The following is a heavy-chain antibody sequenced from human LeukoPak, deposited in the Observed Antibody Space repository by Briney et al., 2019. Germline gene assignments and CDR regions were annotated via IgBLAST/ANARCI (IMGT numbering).Heavy chain of an antibody. Sequence: SETLSLTCSVSGDAITSGDDYWNWIRQSPGKGLQWIGYIFFTGSTYYNPSLGSRFTISLDAPKNQFSLRLNSVTAADTAVYYCARGDYTVLAGSPFDLWGRGTLVTVSS. CDR2: IFFTGST. CDR3: ARGDYTVLAGSPFDL. J-gene: IGHJ4*02. CDR1: GDAITSGDDY. V-gene: IGHV4-30-4*01. D-gene: IGHD6-19*01.